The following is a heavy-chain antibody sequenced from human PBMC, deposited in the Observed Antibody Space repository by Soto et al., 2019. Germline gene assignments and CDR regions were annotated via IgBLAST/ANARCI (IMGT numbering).Heavy chain of an antibody. CDR1: GYTFTTYY. J-gene: IGHJ2*01. Sequence: QVQLVKSGAEVKKPGASVEVSCKASGYTFTTYYIHXVRXXXXXXLEWMGVINPVGVSTKYSQKSQARVIMTSDTSTSTVYMDLSSLRSKYTTVYFGERWDYGDNFGYWYFDLWSRGTLVTVSP. D-gene: IGHD4-17*01. CDR2: INPVGVST. CDR3: ERWDYGDNFGYWYFDL. V-gene: IGHV1-46*01.